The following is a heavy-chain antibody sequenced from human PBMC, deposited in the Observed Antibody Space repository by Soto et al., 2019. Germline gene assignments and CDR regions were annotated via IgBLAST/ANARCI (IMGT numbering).Heavy chain of an antibody. V-gene: IGHV3-30-3*01. Sequence: QVQLVESGGGVVQPGKSLRLSCAASRFTFSSYAMDWVRQAPGKGLEWVAVISHDGSEKYYGDSVKGRFTISRDNPKNTLYLQMNSLRPEDTAVYYCARAAAYFYHYYYAMDVWGQGTALTVSS. CDR1: RFTFSSYA. J-gene: IGHJ6*02. CDR2: ISHDGSEK. CDR3: ARAAAYFYHYYYAMDV. D-gene: IGHD6-13*01.